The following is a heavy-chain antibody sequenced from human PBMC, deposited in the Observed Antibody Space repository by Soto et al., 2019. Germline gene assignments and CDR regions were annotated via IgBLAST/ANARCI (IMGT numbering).Heavy chain of an antibody. D-gene: IGHD3-10*01. J-gene: IGHJ5*02. CDR3: ATDRYYYGSGSHTPQNWFDP. Sequence: ASVKVSCKVSGYTLTELSMHWVRQAPGKGLEWMGGFDPEDGETIYAQKFQGRVTMTEDTSTDTAYMELSSLRSEDTAVYYCATDRYYYGSGSHTPQNWFDPWGQGTLVTVSS. CDR1: GYTLTELS. CDR2: FDPEDGET. V-gene: IGHV1-24*01.